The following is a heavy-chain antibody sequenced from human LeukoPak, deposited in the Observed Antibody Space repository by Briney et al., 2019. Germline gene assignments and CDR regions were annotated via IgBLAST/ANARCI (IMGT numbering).Heavy chain of an antibody. Sequence: GGSLRLSCAASGYALKNYAMSWVRQAPGKGLEWVSAISGSGGSTYYADSVKGRFTISRDNSKNTLYLQMNSLRAEDTAVYYCAKTTMNFSNLDYWGQGTLVTVSS. CDR1: GYALKNYA. D-gene: IGHD3-22*01. J-gene: IGHJ4*02. V-gene: IGHV3-23*01. CDR3: AKTTMNFSNLDY. CDR2: ISGSGGST.